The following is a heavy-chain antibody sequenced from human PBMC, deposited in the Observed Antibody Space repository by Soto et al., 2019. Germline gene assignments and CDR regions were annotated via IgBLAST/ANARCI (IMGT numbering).Heavy chain of an antibody. CDR2: ISYDGSNK. Sequence: PGGSLRLSCAASGFTFSSYAMHWVRQAPGKGLEWVAVISYDGSNKYYADSVKGRFTISRDNSKNTLYLQMNSLRAEDTAVYYCARDRGSSGWYVDFDYWGQGTLVTVSS. V-gene: IGHV3-30-3*01. CDR3: ARDRGSSGWYVDFDY. D-gene: IGHD6-19*01. J-gene: IGHJ4*02. CDR1: GFTFSSYA.